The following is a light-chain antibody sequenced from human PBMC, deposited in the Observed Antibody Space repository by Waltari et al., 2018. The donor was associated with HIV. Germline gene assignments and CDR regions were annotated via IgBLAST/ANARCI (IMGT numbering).Light chain of an antibody. CDR3: QQYDSGPRGIT. CDR1: QSISAK. J-gene: IGKJ2*01. Sequence: EIVMTLSPPTLSVSTGQRVTLSCRASQSISAKVAWYQQRPGQAPRLLIYEAATRTPGIPARFSGSGSGTEFTLTISSLQSEDFATYFCQQYDSGPRGITFGQGTMLEIK. V-gene: IGKV3-15*01. CDR2: EAA.